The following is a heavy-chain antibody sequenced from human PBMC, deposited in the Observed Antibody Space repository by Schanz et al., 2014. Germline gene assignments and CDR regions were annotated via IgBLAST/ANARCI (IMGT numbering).Heavy chain of an antibody. CDR3: ARGSLAGYVALLMAANDY. Sequence: QVHLEQSGPEVKKPGASVKLSCRASGYPFTNYYINWVRQAPGQGLEWMGIVNPGGGSTLVAQRFQTRVTLTRDTATGTAYLGLTRLRFEDTAVYYCARGSLAGYVALLMAANDYWGQGTLLTVSS. J-gene: IGHJ4*02. D-gene: IGHD2-15*01. CDR1: GYPFTNYY. V-gene: IGHV1-46*01. CDR2: VNPGGGST.